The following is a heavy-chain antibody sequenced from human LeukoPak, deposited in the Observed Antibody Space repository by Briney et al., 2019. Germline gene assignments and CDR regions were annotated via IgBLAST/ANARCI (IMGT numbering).Heavy chain of an antibody. J-gene: IGHJ4*02. Sequence: PGGSQRLSCAASGFTFSNHAMDWVRQAPGKGLVWVSRINSDGSSTTYADSVKGRFTISRGNAKNTLYLQMNSLRAEDTAVYYCQGGLYQYASGGLVVYYFDYWGQGTLVTVSS. D-gene: IGHD3-10*01. CDR1: GFTFSNHA. CDR3: QGGLYQYASGGLVVYYFDY. V-gene: IGHV3-74*01. CDR2: INSDGSST.